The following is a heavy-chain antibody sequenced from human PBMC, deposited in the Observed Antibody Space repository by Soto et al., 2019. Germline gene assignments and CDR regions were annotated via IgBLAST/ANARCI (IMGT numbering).Heavy chain of an antibody. J-gene: IGHJ4*02. D-gene: IGHD6-19*01. CDR3: TRGPRPISAGTGAY. Sequence: PGESLKISCAASGFIFKMYWMHWVRQSPGKGLVWISRIYNDGTYSDYADSVRGRFTISRDNVNGTLCLQMNNLRAEDSGLYYCTRGPRPISAGTGAYWGQGTQVTVSS. CDR1: GFIFKMYW. V-gene: IGHV3-74*01. CDR2: IYNDGTYS.